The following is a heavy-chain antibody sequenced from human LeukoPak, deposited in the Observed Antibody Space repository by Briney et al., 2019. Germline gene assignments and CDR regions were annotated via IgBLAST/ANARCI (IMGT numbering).Heavy chain of an antibody. CDR3: ARLKDDVTKFDY. D-gene: IGHD2-8*01. J-gene: IGHJ4*02. CDR1: GFSFSRYW. Sequence: PGRSLRLSCAGSGFSFSRYWMAWVRQAPGKGLEWVASINQGVSRVHYVDSVKGRFTISRDNAKSSLFLQMTSLRVEDTAVYYCARLKDDVTKFDYWGQGTLVTVSS. V-gene: IGHV3-7*01. CDR2: INQGVSRV.